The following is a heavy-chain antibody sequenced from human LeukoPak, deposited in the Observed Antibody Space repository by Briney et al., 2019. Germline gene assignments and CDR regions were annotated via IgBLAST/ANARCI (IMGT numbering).Heavy chain of an antibody. CDR1: GYTFTTYY. Sequence: ASVKVSCKASGYTFTTYYMHWVRQAPGQGLEWMGIINPSGGSTSYAQKFQGRVAMTRDTSTSTVYMELSSLRSEDTAVYYCARDFYGRLGELSPIYVWGQGTLVTVSS. V-gene: IGHV1-46*01. D-gene: IGHD3-16*02. CDR3: ARDFYGRLGELSPIYV. J-gene: IGHJ4*02. CDR2: INPSGGST.